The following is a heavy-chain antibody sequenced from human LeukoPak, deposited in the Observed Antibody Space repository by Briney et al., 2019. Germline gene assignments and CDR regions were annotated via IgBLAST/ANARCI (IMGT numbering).Heavy chain of an antibody. Sequence: SETLSLTCTVSGGSISSSSYYWGWIRQPPGKGLEWIGSIYYSGSTYYNPSLKSRVTISVDTSKNQFSLKLSSVTAADTAVYYCARAHYDFWSGSTSRPFFDYWGQGTLVTVSS. J-gene: IGHJ4*02. CDR3: ARAHYDFWSGSTSRPFFDY. CDR2: IYYSGST. V-gene: IGHV4-39*01. D-gene: IGHD3-3*01. CDR1: GGSISSSSYY.